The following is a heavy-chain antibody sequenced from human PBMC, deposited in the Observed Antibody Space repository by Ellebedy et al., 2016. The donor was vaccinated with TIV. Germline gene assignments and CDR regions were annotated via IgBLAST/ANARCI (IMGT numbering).Heavy chain of an antibody. Sequence: GESLKISCAASGFTFSRFWMAWVRQAPGKGLEWVATINQGGSETYYVDSVKGRFTISRDNSKNSLYLQMNSLRADDTALYYCARVYCSGATWPAAFDIWGQGTMVTVSS. V-gene: IGHV3-7*01. J-gene: IGHJ3*02. CDR3: ARVYCSGATWPAAFDI. CDR1: GFTFSRFW. D-gene: IGHD2-15*01. CDR2: INQGGSET.